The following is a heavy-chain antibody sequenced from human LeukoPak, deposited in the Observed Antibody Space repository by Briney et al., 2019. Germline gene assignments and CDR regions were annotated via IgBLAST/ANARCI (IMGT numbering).Heavy chain of an antibody. CDR3: ARVGARYYGSGSYDGYYFDY. Sequence: GGSLRLSCAASGFTVSSNYMSWVRQAPGQGLEWVSVICSGGSTYYADSVKGRFTISRDNSKNTLYLQMNSQRAEDTAVYYCARVGARYYGSGSYDGYYFDYWGQGTLVTVSS. CDR2: ICSGGST. D-gene: IGHD3-10*01. CDR1: GFTVSSNY. J-gene: IGHJ4*02. V-gene: IGHV3-53*01.